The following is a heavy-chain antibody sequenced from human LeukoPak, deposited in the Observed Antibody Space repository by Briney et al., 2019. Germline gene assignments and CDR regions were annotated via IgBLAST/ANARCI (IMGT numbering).Heavy chain of an antibody. J-gene: IGHJ4*02. CDR2: IYYSGST. Sequence: PSETLSLTCTVSGGSISSYYWSWIRQPPGKGLEWIGYIYYSGSTNYNPSLKSRVTISVDTSKNQFSLKLSSVTAADTAVYYCAREVGATEMFDYWGQGTLVTVSS. D-gene: IGHD1-26*01. V-gene: IGHV4-59*01. CDR3: AREVGATEMFDY. CDR1: GGSISSYY.